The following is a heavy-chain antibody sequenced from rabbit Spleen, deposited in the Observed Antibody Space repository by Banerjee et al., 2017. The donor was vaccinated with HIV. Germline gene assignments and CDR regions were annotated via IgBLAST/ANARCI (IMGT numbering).Heavy chain of an antibody. J-gene: IGHJ4*01. CDR2: INTYTAKG. CDR1: GFSFSDRDV. CDR3: ARDLVGVIGWNFYL. Sequence: QSLVESGGGLVKPEGSLTLTCKASGFSFSDRDVMCWVRQAPGKGLEWIACINTYTAKGVYATWAKGRFTISRTSSTTVTLRMTSLTAADRATYFCARDLVGVIGWNFYLWGPGTLVTVS. V-gene: IGHV1S40*01. D-gene: IGHD2-1*01.